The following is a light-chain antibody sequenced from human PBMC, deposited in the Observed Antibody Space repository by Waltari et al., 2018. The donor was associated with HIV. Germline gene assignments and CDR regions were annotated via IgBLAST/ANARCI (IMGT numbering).Light chain of an antibody. CDR3: LHYKSYPLT. V-gene: IGKV1-5*03. CDR1: QGFSSW. J-gene: IGKJ4*01. CDR2: KAS. Sequence: DNQMTQSPYTLSASVGDRGTITCRASQGFSSWLAWYQQKPGKAPKVLIYKASSLVSGVPSRFSGSGSGTEFTLTISSLQPDDFASYFCLHYKSYPLTFGGGTKVEIK.